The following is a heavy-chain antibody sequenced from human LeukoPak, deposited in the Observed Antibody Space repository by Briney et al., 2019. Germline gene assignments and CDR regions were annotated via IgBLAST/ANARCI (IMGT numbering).Heavy chain of an antibody. CDR1: GFTFRTYW. J-gene: IGHJ4*02. Sequence: PGGSLRLSCVASGFTFRTYWMSWVRQAPGKGLEWVADIKQDGSEKYYLDSVKGRFTISRDNAKNTLYLQMNSLRAEDTAVYYCARDDYGSGASRNDYWGQGTLVTVSS. CDR2: IKQDGSEK. V-gene: IGHV3-7*01. CDR3: ARDDYGSGASRNDY. D-gene: IGHD3-10*01.